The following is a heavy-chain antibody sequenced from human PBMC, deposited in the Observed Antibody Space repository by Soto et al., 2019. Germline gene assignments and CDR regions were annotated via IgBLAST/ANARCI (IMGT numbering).Heavy chain of an antibody. J-gene: IGHJ4*02. CDR2: IYKGATT. CDR1: GDSISNLDYF. Sequence: PSETLSLTCSVSGDSISNLDYFWAWIRQPPGQALEYIGYIYKGATTYYNPSFESRVAISVDTSKSQFSLNVTSVTAADTAVYFSARARYFRPGTCFPHRFASWCPGALVTV. V-gene: IGHV4-30-4*01. CDR3: ARARYFRPGTCFPHRFAS. D-gene: IGHD3-10*01.